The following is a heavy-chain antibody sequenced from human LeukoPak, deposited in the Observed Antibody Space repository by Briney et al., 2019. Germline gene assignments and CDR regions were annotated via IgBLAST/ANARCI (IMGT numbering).Heavy chain of an antibody. CDR2: ISSSSSTI. J-gene: IGHJ4*02. CDR3: AREYCSGGSCYIALDY. V-gene: IGHV3-48*01. CDR1: GFTFDDYA. Sequence: GGSLRLSCATSGFTFDDYAMHWVRQAPGKGLEWVSYISSSSSTIYYADPVKGRFTISRDNAKNSLYLQMNSLRAEDTAVYYCAREYCSGGSCYIALDYWGQGTLVTVSS. D-gene: IGHD2-15*01.